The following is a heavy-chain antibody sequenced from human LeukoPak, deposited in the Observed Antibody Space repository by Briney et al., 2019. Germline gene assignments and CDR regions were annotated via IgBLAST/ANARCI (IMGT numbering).Heavy chain of an antibody. CDR2: IYSGDSDT. Sequence: GESLKISCKGSGYSFTSYWIGWVRQMSGKGLEWMGIIYSGDSDTRYSPSFQGQVTISADKSISTAYLQWSSLKASDTAMYYCATALTTVVLNAFDIWGQGTMVTVSS. CDR3: ATALTTVVLNAFDI. D-gene: IGHD4-23*01. J-gene: IGHJ3*02. V-gene: IGHV5-51*01. CDR1: GYSFTSYW.